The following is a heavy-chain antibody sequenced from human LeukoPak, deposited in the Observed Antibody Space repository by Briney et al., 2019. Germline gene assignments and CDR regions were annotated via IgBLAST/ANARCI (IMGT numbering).Heavy chain of an antibody. CDR2: ISYDGSNT. D-gene: IGHD2-21*01. Sequence: GGSLRLSCVASGFTFSSFILHWVRQAPGKGLEWVALISYDGSNTYYADSVKGRFTISRDNSKNTVYLQMNSLRGEDTAVYWCARGLNPRIIYYGGEETLVTVFS. V-gene: IGHV3-30*04. CDR1: GFTFSSFI. CDR3: ARGLNPRIIYY. J-gene: IGHJ4*02.